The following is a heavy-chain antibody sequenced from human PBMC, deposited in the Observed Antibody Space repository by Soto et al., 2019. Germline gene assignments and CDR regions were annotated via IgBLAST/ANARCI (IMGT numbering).Heavy chain of an antibody. J-gene: IGHJ4*02. CDR1: GGSVSDDSAA. V-gene: IGHV6-1*01. Sequence: PSQSLSLTCAISGGSVSDDSAAWTWIRQSPSRGLEWLGRTYYRSVWNTDYALSVKSRITINVDAARNQFSLRLSSVTPEDTAVYYCARDQSTGWFTWGFELWGQGTPVTVSS. CDR2: TYYRSVWNT. D-gene: IGHD2-8*02. CDR3: ARDQSTGWFTWGFEL.